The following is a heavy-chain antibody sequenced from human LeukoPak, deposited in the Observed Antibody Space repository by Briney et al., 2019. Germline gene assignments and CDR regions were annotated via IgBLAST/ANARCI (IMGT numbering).Heavy chain of an antibody. D-gene: IGHD3-10*01. CDR3: ARDSSLITMVRGVITNNWFDP. J-gene: IGHJ5*02. CDR2: TSSGGAT. CDR1: GFTVSSNY. Sequence: PGGSLRLSCAASGFTVSSNYMSWVRQAPGKGLEWVSFTSSGGATYLIASVKGRFTISRDNPRNTLYLQMNSLRAEDTAVYYCARDSSLITMVRGVITNNWFDPWGQGTLVTVSS. V-gene: IGHV3-66*01.